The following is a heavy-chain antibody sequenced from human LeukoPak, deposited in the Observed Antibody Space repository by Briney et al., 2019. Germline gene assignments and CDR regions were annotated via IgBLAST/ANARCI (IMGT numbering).Heavy chain of an antibody. D-gene: IGHD2-2*01. CDR1: GFTFSSYA. CDR3: ARGDPGGDIVVVPAARFDY. Sequence: GGSLRLSCAASGFTFSSYAMHWVRQAPGKGLEYVSAISSNGGSTYYANSVKGRFTISRDNSKNTLYLQMGSLRAEDMAVYYCARGDPGGDIVVVPAARFDYWGQGTLVTVSS. CDR2: ISSNGGST. V-gene: IGHV3-64*01. J-gene: IGHJ4*02.